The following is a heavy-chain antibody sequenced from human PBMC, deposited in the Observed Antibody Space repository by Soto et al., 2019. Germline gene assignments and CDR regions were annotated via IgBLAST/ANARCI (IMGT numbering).Heavy chain of an antibody. D-gene: IGHD3-9*01. CDR3: ARDSGTYYDFLTGYRGTPDW. Sequence: EVQLVESGGSLVKPGGSLRLSCAASGFTFSSYSMNWVRQAPGKGLEWVSLISSSGSYIYYADSVKGRFTISRDNAKNSLFLQMNSLRAEDTAVYYCARDSGTYYDFLTGYRGTPDWWGQGTLVTVSS. CDR1: GFTFSSYS. J-gene: IGHJ4*02. V-gene: IGHV3-21*01. CDR2: ISSSGSYI.